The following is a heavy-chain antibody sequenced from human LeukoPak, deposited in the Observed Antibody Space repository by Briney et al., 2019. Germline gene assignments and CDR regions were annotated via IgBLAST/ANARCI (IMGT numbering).Heavy chain of an antibody. V-gene: IGHV3-23*01. D-gene: IGHD2-8*02. CDR1: GFTFSTFA. J-gene: IGHJ4*02. CDR3: ATYRQVLLPFES. CDR2: IFPSGGEI. Sequence: GGSLRLSCEASGFTFSTFAMIWVRQPPGKGLEWVSSIFPSGGEIHYADSVRGRFTISRDNSKSTLSLQMNSLRAEDTATYYCATYRQVLLPFESWGQGTLVTVSS.